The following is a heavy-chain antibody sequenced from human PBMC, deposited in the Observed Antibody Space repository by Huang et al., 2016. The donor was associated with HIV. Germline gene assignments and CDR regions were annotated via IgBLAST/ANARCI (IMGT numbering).Heavy chain of an antibody. CDR1: GGSLSGYY. V-gene: IGHV4-34*02. J-gene: IGHJ5*02. CDR2: INHLGSP. D-gene: IGHD3-10*01. Sequence: QVHLQQWGAGLLKSAETLSLTCAVYGGSLSGYYWSWLRQTPGTGLEWNGEINHLGSPNDKPSLKSLVSISMDGSKKQFSLKLRSISDADTAVYSCARDATKNPRGWFDPWGQGTLVTVSS. CDR3: ARDATKNPRGWFDP.